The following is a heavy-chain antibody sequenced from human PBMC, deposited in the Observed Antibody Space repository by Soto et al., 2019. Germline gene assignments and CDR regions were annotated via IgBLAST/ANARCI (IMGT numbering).Heavy chain of an antibody. CDR3: ARDEGVGATTGPFDY. J-gene: IGHJ4*02. V-gene: IGHV1-3*01. D-gene: IGHD1-26*01. CDR2: INAGNGNT. CDR1: GYTFTSYA. Sequence: ASVKVSCKASGYTFTSYAMHWVRQAPGQRLEWMGWINAGNGNTKYSQKFQGRVTITRDTSASTAYMELSSLRSEDTAVYYCARDEGVGATTGPFDYWGQGTLVTVSS.